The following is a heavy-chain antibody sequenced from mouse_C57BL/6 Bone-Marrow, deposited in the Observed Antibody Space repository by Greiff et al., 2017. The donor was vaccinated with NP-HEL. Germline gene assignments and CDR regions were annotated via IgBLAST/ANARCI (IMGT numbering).Heavy chain of an antibody. J-gene: IGHJ3*01. V-gene: IGHV5-6*02. Sequence: EVMLVESGGDLVKPGGSLKLSCAASGFTFSSYGMSWVRQTPDKRLEWVATISSGGSYTYYPDSVKGRFTISRDNAKNTLYLQMSSLKSEDTAMYYCARHCELFFAYWGQGTLVTVSA. CDR3: ARHCELFFAY. CDR1: GFTFSSYG. CDR2: ISSGGSYT.